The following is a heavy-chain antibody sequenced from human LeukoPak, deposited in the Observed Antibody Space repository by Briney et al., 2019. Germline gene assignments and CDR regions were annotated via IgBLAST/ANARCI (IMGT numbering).Heavy chain of an antibody. CDR3: AKRARAVTTTGPFDY. V-gene: IGHV3-23*01. CDR1: GFTFSSFA. CDR2: ISGSGGST. J-gene: IGHJ4*02. D-gene: IGHD4-17*01. Sequence: GGSLRLSCAASGFTFSSFAMSWVRQAPGKGLEWVSAISGSGGSTYYADSVKGRFTISRDNSKNTLYLQMNSLRAEDTAVYYCAKRARAVTTTGPFDYWGQGTLVTVSS.